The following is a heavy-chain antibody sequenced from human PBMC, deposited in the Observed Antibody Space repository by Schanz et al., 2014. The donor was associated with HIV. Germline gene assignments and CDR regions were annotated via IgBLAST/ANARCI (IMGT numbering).Heavy chain of an antibody. D-gene: IGHD5-12*01. CDR1: GYTFTSYD. V-gene: IGHV1-8*01. Sequence: QVQLVQSGAEVKKPGASVKVSCKASGYTFTSYDINWVRQATGQGLEWMEWMNPDSGNTGYAQKFQGRVTMTGNTSISTAYMELSSLRSEDTAVYYCARVEWDSGCVGYWGQGTLVTVSS. J-gene: IGHJ4*02. CDR2: MNPDSGNT. CDR3: ARVEWDSGCVGY.